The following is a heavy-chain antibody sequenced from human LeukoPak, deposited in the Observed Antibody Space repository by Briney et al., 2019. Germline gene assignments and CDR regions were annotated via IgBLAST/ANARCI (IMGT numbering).Heavy chain of an antibody. CDR2: ISWNSGSI. V-gene: IGHV3-9*01. J-gene: IGHJ6*02. D-gene: IGHD3-9*01. CDR3: AKERIHLRYFDWLLPPARAYGMDV. Sequence: PGGSLRLSCAASGFTFDDYAMDWVRQAPGKGLEWVSGISWNSGSIGYADSVKGRFTISRDNAKNSLYLQMNSLRAEDTALYYCAKERIHLRYFDWLLPPARAYGMDVWGQGTTVTVSS. CDR1: GFTFDDYA.